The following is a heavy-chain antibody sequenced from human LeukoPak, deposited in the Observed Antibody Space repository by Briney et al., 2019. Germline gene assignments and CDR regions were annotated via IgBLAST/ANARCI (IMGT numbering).Heavy chain of an antibody. J-gene: IGHJ5*02. CDR1: GGSISSGDYY. D-gene: IGHD4-17*01. CDR3: AREGLRGGWFDP. Sequence: SETLSPTCTVSGGSISSGDYYWSWMRQPPGKGLEWIGYIYYSGSTYYNPSVKSRVTILVDTSKNQSSLKLSSVPAADTAVYYSAREGLRGGWFDPWGQGTLVTVSS. CDR2: IYYSGST. V-gene: IGHV4-30-4*01.